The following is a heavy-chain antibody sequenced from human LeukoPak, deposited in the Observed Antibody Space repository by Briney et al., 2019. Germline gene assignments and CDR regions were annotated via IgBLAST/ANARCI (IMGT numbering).Heavy chain of an antibody. Sequence: SETLSLTCTVSGVSISSSNSYWGWIRQPPGKGLEWIGSIYYSGNTYYNASLESQVSISIDTSKNQFSLKLTSVTAADTAVYYCARAKYWYRIYYFDYWGQGTLVTVSS. CDR1: GVSISSSNSY. CDR2: IYYSGNT. CDR3: ARAKYWYRIYYFDY. V-gene: IGHV4-39*01. J-gene: IGHJ4*02. D-gene: IGHD2-8*02.